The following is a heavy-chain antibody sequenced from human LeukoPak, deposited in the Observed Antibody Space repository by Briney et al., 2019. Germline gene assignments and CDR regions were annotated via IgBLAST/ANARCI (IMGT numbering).Heavy chain of an antibody. Sequence: SQTLSLTCTVSGGSLSSGDYYWRWLRQPPGKGQEWIGYIYYSGSTYYNPSLKSRVTISVDTSKNQFSLKLSSVTAADTAVYYCARSGRHYYDSSGYYPPDAFDIWGQGTMVTVSS. J-gene: IGHJ3*02. CDR1: GGSLSSGDYY. D-gene: IGHD3-22*01. V-gene: IGHV4-30-4*01. CDR3: ARSGRHYYDSSGYYPPDAFDI. CDR2: IYYSGST.